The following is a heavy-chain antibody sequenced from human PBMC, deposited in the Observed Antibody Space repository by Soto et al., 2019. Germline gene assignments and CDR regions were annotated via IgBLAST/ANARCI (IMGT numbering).Heavy chain of an antibody. J-gene: IGHJ4*02. V-gene: IGHV3-23*01. CDR3: AKHLXFGAYSGIDY. D-gene: IGHD4-17*01. CDR2: ISGSGGST. Sequence: EVQLLESGGGLVQPGGSLRLSCAASGFTFSKYAMTWVRQAPGKGLEWVSGISGSGGSTYYADSVRGRFTISRDNSKNTLYXQXNXXRAEDTXXYYCAKHLXFGAYSGIDYWGQGTLVTVSS. CDR1: GFTFSKYA.